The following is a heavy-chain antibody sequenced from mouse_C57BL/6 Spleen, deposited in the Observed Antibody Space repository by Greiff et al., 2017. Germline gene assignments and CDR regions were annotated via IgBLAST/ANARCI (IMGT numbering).Heavy chain of an antibody. D-gene: IGHD1-1*01. CDR3: TRTDYYYGSSYWYFDV. V-gene: IGHV1-15*01. CDR1: GYTFTDYE. Sequence: VQLVESGAELVRPGASVTLSCKASGYTFTDYEMHWVKQTPVHGLEWIGAIDPETGGTAYNQTFKGKAILTADKSSSTAYMELRSLTSEDSAVYYCTRTDYYYGSSYWYFDVWGTGTTVTVSS. CDR2: IDPETGGT. J-gene: IGHJ1*03.